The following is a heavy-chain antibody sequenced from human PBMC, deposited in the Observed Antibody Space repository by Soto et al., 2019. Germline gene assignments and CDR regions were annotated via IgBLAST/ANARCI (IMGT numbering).Heavy chain of an antibody. V-gene: IGHV4-30-4*01. J-gene: IGHJ2*01. CDR3: ASQSDDYGDYEGGWYFDL. CDR2: IYYSGTT. Sequence: QVQLQESGPGLVKPSQTLSLTCTVSGGSISSGNNYWSWIRQPPGKGLEWIGYIYYSGTTYYNPSLKSRVTISLDTSKNQFSLNLSSVTAADTAVYYCASQSDDYGDYEGGWYFDLWGRGTLVTVSS. D-gene: IGHD4-17*01. CDR1: GGSISSGNNY.